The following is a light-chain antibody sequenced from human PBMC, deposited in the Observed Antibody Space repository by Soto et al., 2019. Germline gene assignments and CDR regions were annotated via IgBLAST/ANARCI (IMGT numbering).Light chain of an antibody. CDR2: GPS. J-gene: IGKJ2*01. V-gene: IGKV3-20*01. CDR3: QQYGSSLRT. CDR1: QSVSSSS. Sequence: EIVLTQSPGTLSLSPGERATLSCRASQSVSSSSVAWYQQKRGQAPRLLIYGPSTRATGIPDRFSGSGSGTDFTLTISRLEPEDFAVYYCQQYGSSLRTFGQGTKLEIK.